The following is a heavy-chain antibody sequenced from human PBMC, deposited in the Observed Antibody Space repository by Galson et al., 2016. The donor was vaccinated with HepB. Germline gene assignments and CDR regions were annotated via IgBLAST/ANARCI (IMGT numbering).Heavy chain of an antibody. D-gene: IGHD3-22*01. V-gene: IGHV3-11*06. CDR2: ISSSSSYT. Sequence: SLRLSCAASGFTFSDYYMSWIRQAPGKGLEWVSYISSSSSYTHYADSVRGRFTISRDNAKNSLYLQMNSLRVEGTAVYYCARDDLMVQAGEDYYDSSGYYPPNYWGQGTLVTVSS. CDR1: GFTFSDYY. J-gene: IGHJ4*02. CDR3: ARDDLMVQAGEDYYDSSGYYPPNY.